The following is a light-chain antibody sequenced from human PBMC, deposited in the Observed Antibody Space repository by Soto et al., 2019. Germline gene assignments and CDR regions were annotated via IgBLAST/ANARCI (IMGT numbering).Light chain of an antibody. CDR1: QSVSTSY. CDR2: GAS. V-gene: IGKV3-20*01. Sequence: DIVLTQSPGTLSLSPGDRATLSCRASQSVSTSYLAWYQQKPGQAPRLLIYGASSRATGIPDRFSGSGSGTDFTLTISGLEPEDFAVYYCHQYDKAPQTFGQGTKVEIK. J-gene: IGKJ2*01. CDR3: HQYDKAPQT.